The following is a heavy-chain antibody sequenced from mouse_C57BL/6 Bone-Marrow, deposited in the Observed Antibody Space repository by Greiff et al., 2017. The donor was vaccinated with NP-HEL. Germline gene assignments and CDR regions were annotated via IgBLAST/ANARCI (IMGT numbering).Heavy chain of an antibody. Sequence: LVESGPELVKPGASVKISCKASGYSFTDYNMNWVKQSNGKSLEWIGVINPNYGTTSYNQKFKGKATLTVDQSSSTAYMQLNSLTSEDSAVYDCARSRVLWSLCWYFDVWGTGTTVTVSS. J-gene: IGHJ1*03. D-gene: IGHD1-1*02. CDR1: GYSFTDYN. CDR3: ARSRVLWSLCWYFDV. V-gene: IGHV1-39*01. CDR2: INPNYGTT.